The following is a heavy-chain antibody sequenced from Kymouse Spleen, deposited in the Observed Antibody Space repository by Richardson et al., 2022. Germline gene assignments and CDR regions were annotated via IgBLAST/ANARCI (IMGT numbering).Heavy chain of an antibody. CDR2: IRSKANSYAT. D-gene: IGHD3-22*01. J-gene: IGHJ6*02. CDR3: TRPYYYDSSGYYYYGMDV. V-gene: IGHV3-73*02. CDR1: GFTFSGSA. Sequence: EVQLVESGGGLVQPGGSLKLSCAASGFTFSGSAMHWVRQASGKGLEWVGRIRSKANSYATAYAASVKGRFTISRDDSKNTAYLQMNSLKTEDTAVYYCTRPYYYDSSGYYYYGMDVWGQGTTVTVSS.